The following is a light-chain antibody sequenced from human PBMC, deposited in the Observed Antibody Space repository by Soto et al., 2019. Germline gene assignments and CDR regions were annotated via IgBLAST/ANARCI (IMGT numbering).Light chain of an antibody. CDR3: QQYHSSVWT. Sequence: EIVLTQSPGTLSLSPGERATPSCRASQSLSSSWLAWYQQKPGQAPRLLIYGASSRATGIPDRFSGSGSGTDFTLTISRLEPEDFAVYYCQQYHSSVWTFGQGTKVDIK. CDR1: QSLSSSW. V-gene: IGKV3-20*01. J-gene: IGKJ1*01. CDR2: GAS.